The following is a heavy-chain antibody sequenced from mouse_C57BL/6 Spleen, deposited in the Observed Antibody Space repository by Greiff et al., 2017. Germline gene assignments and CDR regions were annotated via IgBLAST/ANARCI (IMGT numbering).Heavy chain of an antibody. CDR1: GYTFTSYW. V-gene: IGHV1-69*01. Sequence: QVQLQQPGAELVMPGASVKLSCKASGYTFTSYWMHWVKQRPGQGLEWIGEIDPSDSYTNYNQKFKGKSTLTVDNSSSTAYMQLSSLTSEDSAVYDCASGATVVADYYAMDYWGQGTSVTVSS. CDR3: ASGATVVADYYAMDY. J-gene: IGHJ4*01. D-gene: IGHD1-1*01. CDR2: IDPSDSYT.